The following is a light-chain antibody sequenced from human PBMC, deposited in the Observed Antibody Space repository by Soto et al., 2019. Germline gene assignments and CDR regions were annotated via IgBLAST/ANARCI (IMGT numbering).Light chain of an antibody. CDR1: QSISRY. CDR2: VAS. V-gene: IGKV1-39*01. J-gene: IGKJ4*01. Sequence: DIQMTQSPSSLSASVGDRDTITCRASQSISRYLNWYQQKPGKAPNLLIYVASSLQSEVPSRFSGSGSGTDFTLTISSLQPEDFATYYCQQSYSTRLTFGGGTKVDIK. CDR3: QQSYSTRLT.